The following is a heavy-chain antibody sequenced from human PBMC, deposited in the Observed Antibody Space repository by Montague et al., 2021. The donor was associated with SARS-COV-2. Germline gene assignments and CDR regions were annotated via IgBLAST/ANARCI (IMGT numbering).Heavy chain of an antibody. Sequence: SETLSLTCTVSGGSISPYYWSWIRRSPGKGLGCIGYTSHSGSTDYNPSLKSRVTISIDTSKNQFSLKLSSVTAADTAVYYCARWGEYYDSPYYYYAMDVWGQGTTVTVSS. D-gene: IGHD3-3*01. CDR1: GGSISPYY. V-gene: IGHV4-59*12. CDR2: TSHSGST. CDR3: ARWGEYYDSPYYYYAMDV. J-gene: IGHJ6*02.